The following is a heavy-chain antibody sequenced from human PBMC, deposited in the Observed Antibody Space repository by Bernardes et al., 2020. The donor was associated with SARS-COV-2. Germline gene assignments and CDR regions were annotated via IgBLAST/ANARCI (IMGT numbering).Heavy chain of an antibody. V-gene: IGHV1-18*01. CDR1: GYTFTKYG. CDR3: ARELEDTTYYGMDV. D-gene: IGHD2-15*01. J-gene: IGHJ6*02. CDR2: ISTYNGST. Sequence: AQVEVACKASGYTFTKYGITWVRQAPGQGLEWMGWISTYNGSTYYTQKLQGRVTMTADTSTRTAYMELRSLRSDDTAVYYCARELEDTTYYGMDVWGQGTTVIVSS.